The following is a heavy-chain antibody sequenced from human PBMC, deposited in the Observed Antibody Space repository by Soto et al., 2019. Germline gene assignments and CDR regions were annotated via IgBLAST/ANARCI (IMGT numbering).Heavy chain of an antibody. J-gene: IGHJ4*02. V-gene: IGHV4-34*01. Sequence: TLAVTWAVYGGSCSGDDRSWIRQFPGKGLEWIGEINHSGSTNYNPSLKSRVTISVDTSKKQFSLKLSSVTAADTAVYYCSRMCSVGSRIQGSDYRGQRTLGTGSS. CDR2: INHSGST. D-gene: IGHD2-15*01. CDR3: SRMCSVGSRIQGSDY. CDR1: GGSCSGDD.